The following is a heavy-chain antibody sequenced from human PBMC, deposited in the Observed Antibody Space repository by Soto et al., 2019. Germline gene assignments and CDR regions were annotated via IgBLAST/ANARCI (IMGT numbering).Heavy chain of an antibody. Sequence: ASVKVSCKVSGDTLPEFSMHWVRQAPGKGLEWMGGFDPEDGETIYAQKFLGRVTMTEDTSTDTAYMELSSLTSEDTAVYYCAKDRFRNASSGLFDPWGQGTLVTVSS. CDR3: AKDRFRNASSGLFDP. CDR2: FDPEDGET. D-gene: IGHD1-1*01. CDR1: GDTLPEFS. J-gene: IGHJ5*02. V-gene: IGHV1-24*01.